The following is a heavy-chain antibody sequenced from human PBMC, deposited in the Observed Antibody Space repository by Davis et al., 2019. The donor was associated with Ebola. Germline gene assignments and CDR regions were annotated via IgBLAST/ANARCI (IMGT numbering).Heavy chain of an antibody. Sequence: GESLKISCAASGFDFSSHTMNWVRRAPGKGLEWVSSIASSMSYIYYADAVKGRFTISRDDAKNTLYLEMSGLRAEDTAVYYCARDPRRSSFYEVLTGYSAFERWGQGTLVTVSS. CDR1: GFDFSSHT. J-gene: IGHJ4*02. V-gene: IGHV3-21*06. CDR2: IASSMSYI. CDR3: ARDPRRSSFYEVLTGYSAFER. D-gene: IGHD3-9*01.